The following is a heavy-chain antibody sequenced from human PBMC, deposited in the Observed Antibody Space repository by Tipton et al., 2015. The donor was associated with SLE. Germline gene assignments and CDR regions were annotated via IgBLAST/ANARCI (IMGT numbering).Heavy chain of an antibody. J-gene: IGHJ4*02. CDR2: IRYDGGNK. Sequence: SLRLSCAASGFNFSTYGMHWVRQAPGKGLEWVAFIRYDGGNKYYTDSVKGRFTISRDNQENTLYLQMNSLRAEDTAVYYCARGGVVPTATRSYFDYWGQGTLVTVSS. V-gene: IGHV3-30*02. CDR3: ARGGVVPTATRSYFDY. CDR1: GFNFSTYG. D-gene: IGHD2-2*01.